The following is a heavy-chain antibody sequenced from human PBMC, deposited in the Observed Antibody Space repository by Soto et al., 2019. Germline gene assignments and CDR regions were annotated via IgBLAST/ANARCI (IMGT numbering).Heavy chain of an antibody. CDR3: ARERIPITIFGVVTPPGGYYGMDV. CDR1: GYTFTGYY. J-gene: IGHJ6*02. CDR2: INPNSGGT. Sequence: GASVKVSCKASGYTFTGYYMHWVRQAPGQGLEWMGWINPNSGGTNYAQKFQGWVTMTRDTSISTAYMELSRLRSDDTAVYYCARERIPITIFGVVTPPGGYYGMDVWGQGTTVTGSS. V-gene: IGHV1-2*04. D-gene: IGHD3-3*01.